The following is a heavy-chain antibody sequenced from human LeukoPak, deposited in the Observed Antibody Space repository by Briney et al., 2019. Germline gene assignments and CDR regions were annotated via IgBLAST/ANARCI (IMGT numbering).Heavy chain of an antibody. Sequence: GGSLRLSCAASGFTFSSYALHWVRQAPGEGLEWVAVISYDDGTNKYYADSVKGRFTIPRDNSKNTLYMQMNSLRAEDTAVYYCAKDRSRDFWSGQGGYFDYWGQGTLVTVSS. V-gene: IGHV3-30*04. J-gene: IGHJ4*02. CDR1: GFTFSSYA. CDR3: AKDRSRDFWSGQGGYFDY. D-gene: IGHD3-3*01. CDR2: ISYDDGTNK.